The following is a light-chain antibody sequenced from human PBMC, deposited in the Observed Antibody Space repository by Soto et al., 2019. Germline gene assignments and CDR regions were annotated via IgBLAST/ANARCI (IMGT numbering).Light chain of an antibody. V-gene: IGLV2-8*01. Sequence: QSVLTQPPSASGSPGQSVTISCTGTSSDVGSSNYVSWYQQHPGKAPKLIIYEVTKRPSGVPDRFSGSKSGNTASLTVSGLQADDEADYHCSTHAGSNIVLFGGGTKLTFL. CDR1: SSDVGSSNY. CDR3: STHAGSNIVL. J-gene: IGLJ2*01. CDR2: EVT.